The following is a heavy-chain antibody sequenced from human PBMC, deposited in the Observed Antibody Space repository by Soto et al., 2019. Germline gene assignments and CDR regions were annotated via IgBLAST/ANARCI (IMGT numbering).Heavy chain of an antibody. CDR1: GFTFSGSA. J-gene: IGHJ3*02. CDR3: TRRYSSSGGWGDAFDI. CDR2: IRSKANSYAT. Sequence: EVQLVESGGGLVQPGGSLKLSCAASGFTFSGSAMHWVRQASGKGLEWVGRIRSKANSYATAYAASVKGRFTISRDDSKNTAYLQMNSLKTEDTAVYYCTRRYSSSGGWGDAFDIWGQGTMVTVSS. V-gene: IGHV3-73*01. D-gene: IGHD6-13*01.